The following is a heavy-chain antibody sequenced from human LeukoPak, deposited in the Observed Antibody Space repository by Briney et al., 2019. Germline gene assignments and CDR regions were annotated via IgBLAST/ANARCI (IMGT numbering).Heavy chain of an antibody. V-gene: IGHV4-61*02. CDR2: IYTSGST. CDR1: GGSISSGSYY. J-gene: IGHJ5*02. CDR3: ARGWRYYDVNWFDP. Sequence: SQTLSLTCTVSGGSISSGSYYWSWIRQPAGKGLEWIGRIYTSGSTNYNPSLKSRVTISVDTSKNQFSLKLSSVTAADTAVYYCARGWRYYDVNWFDPWGQGTLVTVSS. D-gene: IGHD3-22*01.